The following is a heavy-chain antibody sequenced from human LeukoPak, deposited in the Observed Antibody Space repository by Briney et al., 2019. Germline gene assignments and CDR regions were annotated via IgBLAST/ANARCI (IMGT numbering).Heavy chain of an antibody. V-gene: IGHV4-61*02. D-gene: IGHD3-10*01. CDR3: ARTLGRFGAETDREFDY. CDR1: GVSISSGSYY. J-gene: IGHJ4*02. CDR2: IYTSGST. Sequence: SETLSLTCTVSGVSISSGSYYWSWIRQPAGKGLEWIGRIYTSGSTNYNPSLKSRVTISLDTSKNQLSLKLSSVTAADTAVYYCARTLGRFGAETDREFDYWGQGTLVTVSS.